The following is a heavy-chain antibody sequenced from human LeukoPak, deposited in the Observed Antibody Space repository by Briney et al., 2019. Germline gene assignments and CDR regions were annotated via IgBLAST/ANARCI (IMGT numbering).Heavy chain of an antibody. CDR2: IYYSGST. J-gene: IGHJ3*02. Sequence: PSETLSLTCTVSGGSISSSSYYWGWIRQPPGKGLEWIGSIYYSGSTYYNPSLKSRVTISVDTSKNQFSLKLSSVTAADTAVYYCARLFEMVRGVITHHDAFDIWGQGTMVTVSS. CDR1: GGSISSSSYY. V-gene: IGHV4-39*07. D-gene: IGHD3-10*01. CDR3: ARLFEMVRGVITHHDAFDI.